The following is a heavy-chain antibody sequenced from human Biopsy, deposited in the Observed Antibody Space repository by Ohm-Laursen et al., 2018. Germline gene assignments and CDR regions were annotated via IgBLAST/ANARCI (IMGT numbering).Heavy chain of an antibody. CDR1: GDSIFGGGYY. Sequence: TLSLTCIVSGDSIFGGGYYWTWIRQHPEKGLVWLGYIFFSGDTHYNPSLRSRVDISSDMSKNEFYLRLYSVTAADTAVYYCARAKTQDRSFPDWYFDLWGRGTLATVSS. D-gene: IGHD3-22*01. V-gene: IGHV4-31*03. CDR3: ARAKTQDRSFPDWYFDL. CDR2: IFFSGDT. J-gene: IGHJ2*01.